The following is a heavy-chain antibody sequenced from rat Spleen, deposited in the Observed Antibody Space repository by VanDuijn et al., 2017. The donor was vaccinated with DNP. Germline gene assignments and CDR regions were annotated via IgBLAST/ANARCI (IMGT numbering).Heavy chain of an antibody. CDR1: GFTFRDYN. D-gene: IGHD1-9*01. V-gene: IGHV5-22*01. Sequence: EVQLVESGGDLVQPGGSLKLSCVPSGFTFRDYNMAWVRQAPKKGLEWVASISYDGSSIYYGDSVKGRFTISRDNAEGTLNLQMNSLRSEDTATYYCASHTYYGYDYFVYWGQGVMVTVSS. J-gene: IGHJ2*01. CDR2: ISYDGSSI. CDR3: ASHTYYGYDYFVY.